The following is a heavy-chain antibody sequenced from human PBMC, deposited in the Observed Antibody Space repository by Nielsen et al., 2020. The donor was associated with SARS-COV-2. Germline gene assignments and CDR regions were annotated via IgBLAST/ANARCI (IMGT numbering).Heavy chain of an antibody. CDR1: GFTFSSYS. Sequence: GESLKISCAASGFTFSSYSMNWVRQAPGKGLEWVSYISSSSSTIYYADSVKGRFTISRDNAKNSLYLQMNSLRDEDTAVYYCASDYGDYVNYYYYYGMDVWGQGTLVTVSS. CDR3: ASDYGDYVNYYYYYGMDV. V-gene: IGHV3-48*02. J-gene: IGHJ6*02. CDR2: ISSSSSTI. D-gene: IGHD4-17*01.